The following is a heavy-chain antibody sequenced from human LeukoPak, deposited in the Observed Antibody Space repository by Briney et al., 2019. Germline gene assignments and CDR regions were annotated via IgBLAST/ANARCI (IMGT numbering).Heavy chain of an antibody. Sequence: SETLSLTCAVYDGSFSGYYWSWIRQPPGKGLEWIGYIYTSGSTNYNPSLKSRVTISVDTSKNQFSLKLSSVTAADTAVYYCARDRSQDYYYYYMDVWGKGTTVTVSS. CDR3: ARDRSQDYYYYYMDV. J-gene: IGHJ6*03. CDR1: DGSFSGYY. V-gene: IGHV4-4*09. CDR2: IYTSGST.